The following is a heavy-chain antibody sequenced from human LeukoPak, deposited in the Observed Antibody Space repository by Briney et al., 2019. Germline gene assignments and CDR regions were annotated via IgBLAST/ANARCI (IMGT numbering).Heavy chain of an antibody. CDR1: GFTFSTYA. V-gene: IGHV3-23*01. CDR3: AKDNGGNGGSWYSPVDF. J-gene: IGHJ4*02. D-gene: IGHD2-15*01. CDR2: ISGSSNNT. Sequence: GGSLRLSCAASGFTFSTYAMSWVRQAPGKGLEWVSVISGSSNNTYYADSVKGRFTISRDNSKNTLSLQMSNLRAEDTAVYYCAKDNGGNGGSWYSPVDFWGQGTLVTVSS.